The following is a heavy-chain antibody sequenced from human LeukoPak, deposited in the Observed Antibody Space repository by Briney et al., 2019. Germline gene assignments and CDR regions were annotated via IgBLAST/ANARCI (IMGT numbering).Heavy chain of an antibody. CDR3: ARDYMLSFDILTGYDDY. D-gene: IGHD3-9*01. CDR2: ISSSGSTI. J-gene: IGHJ4*02. V-gene: IGHV3-11*01. Sequence: GGSLRLSCAASGFTFSGYYMSWIRQAPGKGLEWVSYISSSGSTIYYADSVKGRFTISRDNARNSLYLQMNSLRAEDTAVYYCARDYMLSFDILTGYDDYWGQGTLVTVSS. CDR1: GFTFSGYY.